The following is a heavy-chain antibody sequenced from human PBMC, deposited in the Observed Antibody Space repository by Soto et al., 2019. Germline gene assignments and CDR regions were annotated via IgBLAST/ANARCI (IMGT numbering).Heavy chain of an antibody. J-gene: IGHJ4*02. CDR1: GDTFTIFV. CDR3: ARDLGSGYDPGDY. CDR2: IIPTIGTT. V-gene: IGHV1-69*01. D-gene: IGHD5-12*01. Sequence: QVQLVQSGAEVKKPGSSVKVSCKASGDTFTIFVISWMRQAPGQGLEWMGGIIPTIGTTNYAQRFQGRITITGDESTGTAYMELSSLKSEDTAVYYCARDLGSGYDPGDYWGQGTLVTVSS.